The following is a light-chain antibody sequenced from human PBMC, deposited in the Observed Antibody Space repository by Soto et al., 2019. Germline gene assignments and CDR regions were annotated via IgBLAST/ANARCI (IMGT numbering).Light chain of an antibody. V-gene: IGKV3-20*01. Sequence: EIVLTQSPGTLSLSPGERATLSCRASQSVTSSYLAWYQQKPGQAPRLLINGASSRATDIPGRFSGSGSGTDFTLTISRLEPEDFALYFCQQYGTSPWTFGQGTKVEVK. CDR1: QSVTSSY. CDR2: GAS. J-gene: IGKJ1*01. CDR3: QQYGTSPWT.